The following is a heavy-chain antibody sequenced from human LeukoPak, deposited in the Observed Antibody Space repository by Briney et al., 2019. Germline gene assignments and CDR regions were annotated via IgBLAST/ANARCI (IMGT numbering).Heavy chain of an antibody. Sequence: SDTLSLPYSVSVYFISIGYHWAWAGPPPGKGLEVIESVHYSGATYYNPSLNSRLTISADTSKNQFSLKMDSVTAADTAIYYCARINYNPDYWGQGTLVSVSS. D-gene: IGHD1-14*01. CDR3: ARINYNPDY. V-gene: IGHV4-38-2*02. CDR2: VHYSGAT. J-gene: IGHJ4*02. CDR1: VYFISIGYH.